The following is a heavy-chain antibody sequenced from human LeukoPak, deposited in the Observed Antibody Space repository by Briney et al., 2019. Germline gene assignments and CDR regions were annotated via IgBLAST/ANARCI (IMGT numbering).Heavy chain of an antibody. J-gene: IGHJ4*02. V-gene: IGHV4-59*01. CDR2: IYYSGST. CDR3: ARGDIAVAGTFGY. Sequence: SETLSLTCTVSGGSISSYYWSWIRQPPGKGLEWIGYIYYSGSTNYNPSLKCRVTISVDTSKNQFSLKLSSVTAADTAVYYCARGDIAVAGTFGYWGQGTLVTVSS. D-gene: IGHD6-19*01. CDR1: GGSISSYY.